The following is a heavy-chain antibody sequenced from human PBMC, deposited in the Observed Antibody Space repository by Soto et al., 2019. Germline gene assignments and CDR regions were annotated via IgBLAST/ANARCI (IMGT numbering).Heavy chain of an antibody. D-gene: IGHD6-6*01. J-gene: IGHJ6*03. CDR2: IGAYNGDT. Sequence: ASVKVSCKASGYTFTNYGITWVRQAPGQGLEWMGGIGAYNGDTHYTQRLQGRVTMTTDTSTSTAYMELRGLRSDDTAIYYCARWRQLVGYFYYYMDVWGKGTTVTFSS. V-gene: IGHV1-18*01. CDR1: GYTFTNYG. CDR3: ARWRQLVGYFYYYMDV.